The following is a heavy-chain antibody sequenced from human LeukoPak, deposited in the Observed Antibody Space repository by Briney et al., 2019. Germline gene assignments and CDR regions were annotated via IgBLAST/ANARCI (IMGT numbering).Heavy chain of an antibody. V-gene: IGHV3-21*06. CDR2: ISSSSIYI. D-gene: IGHD5-24*01. CDR1: GFTSSTLT. CDR3: ARVLGVATSYFDY. J-gene: IGHJ4*02. Sequence: GGSRSLSCAASGFTSSTLTMNWVRQPQGKGRDGASSISSSSIYIYYADSVKGRFTISRDNAKNLLYLQMNSLRAGDTAVYYCARVLGVATSYFDYWGQGTLVTVSS.